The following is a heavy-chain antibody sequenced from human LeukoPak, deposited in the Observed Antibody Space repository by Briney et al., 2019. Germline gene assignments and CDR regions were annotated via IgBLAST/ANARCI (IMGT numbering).Heavy chain of an antibody. D-gene: IGHD6-19*01. J-gene: IGHJ4*02. CDR1: GGSITTYY. V-gene: IGHV4-59*08. Sequence: PSETLSLTCTVSGGSITTYYWSWIRQPPGKGLEWIGYIYYSGSTNYNPSLKSRVTISVDTSKNQFSLRLTSVTAADTALYYCARLQAVAGAWGSDYWGQGTLVTVSS. CDR3: ARLQAVAGAWGSDY. CDR2: IYYSGST.